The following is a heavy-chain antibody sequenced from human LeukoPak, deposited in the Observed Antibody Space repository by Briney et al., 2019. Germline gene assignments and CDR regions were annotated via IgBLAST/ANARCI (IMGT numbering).Heavy chain of an antibody. V-gene: IGHV5-10-1*01. D-gene: IGHD6-19*01. Sequence: GESLRISCKGSGYSFTSYWITWVRQMPGKGLEWMGRIDPSDSYTNYSPSFQGHVTISADRSIRTAYLQWSSLKASDTAMYYCARRMVAGYGGGDWFDPWGQGTLVTVSS. J-gene: IGHJ5*02. CDR2: IDPSDSYT. CDR1: GYSFTSYW. CDR3: ARRMVAGYGGGDWFDP.